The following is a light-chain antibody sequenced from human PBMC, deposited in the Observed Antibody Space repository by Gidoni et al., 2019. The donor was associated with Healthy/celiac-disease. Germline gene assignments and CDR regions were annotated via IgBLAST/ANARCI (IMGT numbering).Light chain of an antibody. J-gene: IGKJ1*01. CDR2: GAS. Sequence: EIVLTQSPGTLSLSPGERATLSCRASQIVSSSYLAWYQQKPGQAPRLLIYGASSRATGIPDRFSGSGSGTDFTLTISRLEPEDFAVYYCQRYGSSLWTFGQGTKVEIK. V-gene: IGKV3-20*01. CDR1: QIVSSSY. CDR3: QRYGSSLWT.